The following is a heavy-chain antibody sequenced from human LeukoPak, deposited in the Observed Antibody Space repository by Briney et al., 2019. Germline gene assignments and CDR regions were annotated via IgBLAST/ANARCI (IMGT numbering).Heavy chain of an antibody. Sequence: ASVKVSCKASGYTSTSYGISWVRQAPGQGLEWMGWISAYNGNTNYAQKLQGRVTMTTDTSTSTAYMELRSLRSDDTAVYYCARDAAYSSGRIRAFDIWGQGTMVTVSS. CDR3: ARDAAYSSGRIRAFDI. V-gene: IGHV1-18*01. D-gene: IGHD6-19*01. CDR1: GYTSTSYG. CDR2: ISAYNGNT. J-gene: IGHJ3*02.